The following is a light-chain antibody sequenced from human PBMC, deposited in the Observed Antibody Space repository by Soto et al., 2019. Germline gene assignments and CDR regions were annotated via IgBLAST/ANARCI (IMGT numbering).Light chain of an antibody. J-gene: IGKJ2*01. V-gene: IGKV1-5*01. Sequence: DIRMTQSPSTLSASVGDRVTITSRASQGISSWLAWYHQKPGKAPNLLIYDASSLESGVPSRFSGSGSGTELSLTISGLQPDDFATYYCQQYNGYPYTFGQGTKLEIK. CDR3: QQYNGYPYT. CDR2: DAS. CDR1: QGISSW.